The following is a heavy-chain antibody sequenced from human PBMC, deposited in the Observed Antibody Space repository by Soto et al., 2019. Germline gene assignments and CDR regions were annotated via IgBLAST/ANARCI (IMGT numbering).Heavy chain of an antibody. CDR3: ARDPIVRSVTTGTTDRDFDY. J-gene: IGHJ4*02. V-gene: IGHV1-46*01. Sequence: EASVKVSWKASGNTFTRYYMHWGRQAPGQGLEWMGIINPSGGSTSYAQKFQGRVTMTRDTSTSTVYMELSSLRSEDTAVYYCARDPIVRSVTTGTTDRDFDYWGQGTLVTVSS. CDR1: GNTFTRYY. D-gene: IGHD1-1*01. CDR2: INPSGGST.